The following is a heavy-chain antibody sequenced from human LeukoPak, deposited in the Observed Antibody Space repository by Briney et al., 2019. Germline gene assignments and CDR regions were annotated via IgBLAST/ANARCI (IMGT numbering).Heavy chain of an antibody. J-gene: IGHJ2*01. CDR2: STSSGSAT. V-gene: IGHV3-23*01. CDR1: GFTFSYYA. CDR3: SRDDDSSDYHDWYFDL. Sequence: GGSLRLSCVGSGFTFSYYAMAWVRQAPGKGLEWVSGSTSSGSATYYGESVKRRFTISRDNCNDTLYLQLNSLRYECTAMYYCSRDDDSSDYHDWYFDLWGRGALISVSS. D-gene: IGHD3-22*01.